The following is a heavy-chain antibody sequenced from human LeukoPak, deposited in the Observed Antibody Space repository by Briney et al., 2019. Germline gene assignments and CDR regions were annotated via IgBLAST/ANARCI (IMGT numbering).Heavy chain of an antibody. Sequence: GGSLRLSCAASGFTVSTDHMSWVRQAPGKGLVWVSRVDPDGTTTNYADSVTGRFTTSRDNAKNTLYLQMNSLRAEDTALYYCTRVQAGRSGLMDVWGRGTTVTVSS. CDR2: VDPDGTTT. J-gene: IGHJ6*02. V-gene: IGHV3-74*01. D-gene: IGHD2-8*02. CDR3: TRVQAGRSGLMDV. CDR1: GFTVSTDH.